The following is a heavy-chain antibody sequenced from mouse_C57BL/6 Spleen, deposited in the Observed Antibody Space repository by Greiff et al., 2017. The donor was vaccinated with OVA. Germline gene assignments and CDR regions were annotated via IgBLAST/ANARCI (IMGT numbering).Heavy chain of an antibody. V-gene: IGHV7-3*01. D-gene: IGHD2-12*01. CDR2: IRNKANGYTT. Sequence: EVKLVESGGGLVQPGGSLSLSCAASGFTFTDYYMSWVRQPPGKALEWLGFIRNKANGYTTEYSASVKGRFTISRDNSQSILYLQMNALRAEDSATYYRARFVTREGFDYWGQGTTLTVSS. CDR1: GFTFTDYY. CDR3: ARFVTREGFDY. J-gene: IGHJ2*01.